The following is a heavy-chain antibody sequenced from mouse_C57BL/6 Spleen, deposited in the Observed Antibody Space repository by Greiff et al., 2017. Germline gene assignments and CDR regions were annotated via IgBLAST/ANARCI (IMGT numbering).Heavy chain of an antibody. CDR1: GYTFPSYW. D-gene: IGHD1-1*01. Sequence: QVQLQQPGAELVRPGSSVKLSCKASGYTFPSYWMDWVKQRPGQGLEWIGNIYPSASETHYNQKFKGKATLTVDKSSSTAYMQLSSLTSEDSAVYYCARGDALLRWYFDVWGTGTTVTVSS. CDR2: IYPSASET. V-gene: IGHV1-61*01. CDR3: ARGDALLRWYFDV. J-gene: IGHJ1*03.